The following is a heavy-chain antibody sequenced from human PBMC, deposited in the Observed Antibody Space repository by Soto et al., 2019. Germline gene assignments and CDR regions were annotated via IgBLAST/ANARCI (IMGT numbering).Heavy chain of an antibody. D-gene: IGHD5-18*01. J-gene: IGHJ4*02. CDR1: GFTFSSYA. CDR2: ISSNGGST. V-gene: IGHV3-64D*08. CDR3: VNGANDWIQLWLPFDD. Sequence: GSLRLSCSASGFTFSSYAMHWVRQAPGKGLEYVSAISSNGGSTYYADSVKGRFTISRDNSKNTLYLRMSSLRAEDTAVYYWVNGANDWIQLWLPFDDWGQGTLVTVSS.